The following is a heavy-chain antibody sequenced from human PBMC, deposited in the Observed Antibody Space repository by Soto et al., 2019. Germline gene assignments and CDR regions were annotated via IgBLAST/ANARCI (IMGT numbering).Heavy chain of an antibody. J-gene: IGHJ6*02. CDR3: ASWGLNCSGGSCYLYYYYYGMDV. CDR1: GGTFSSYA. Sequence: SLKVSCKASGGTFSSYAISWVRQAPGQGLEWMGGIIPIFGTANYAQKFQGRVTITADESTSTAYMELSSLRSEDTAVYYCASWGLNCSGGSCYLYYYYYGMDVWGQGTTVTVSS. V-gene: IGHV1-69*13. D-gene: IGHD2-15*01. CDR2: IIPIFGTA.